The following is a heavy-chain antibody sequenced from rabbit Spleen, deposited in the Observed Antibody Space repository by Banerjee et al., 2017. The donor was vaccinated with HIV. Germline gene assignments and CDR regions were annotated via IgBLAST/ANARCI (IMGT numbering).Heavy chain of an antibody. CDR1: GFDFNNYY. D-gene: IGHD4-1*01. J-gene: IGHJ4*01. CDR2: TEPIFGTT. V-gene: IGHV1S7*01. Sequence: QSLEESGGGLVQPGGSLTLSCKASGFDFNNYYMTWVRQAPGKGLEWIGLTEPIFGTTYYASWVNGRFTISSHNAQNTLYLQLKSLTAADTATYFCARDLAGVIGWNFGLWGPGTLVTVS. CDR3: ARDLAGVIGWNFGL.